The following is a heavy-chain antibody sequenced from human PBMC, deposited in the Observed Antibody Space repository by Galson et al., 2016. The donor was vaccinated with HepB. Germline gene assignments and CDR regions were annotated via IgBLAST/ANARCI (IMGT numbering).Heavy chain of an antibody. CDR3: ARTGRDSASSR. V-gene: IGHV4-61*01. CDR2: IYNSGNT. CDR1: GGSVSSATYY. Sequence: ETLSPTCTVSGGSVSSATYYWTWIRQPPGKGLEWLGYIYNSGNTNYNPSLKSRVTISIDTSKNQFSLKLTSVTAADTAVYYCARTGRDSASSRWSQGTLVTVSS. D-gene: IGHD6-6*01. J-gene: IGHJ4*02.